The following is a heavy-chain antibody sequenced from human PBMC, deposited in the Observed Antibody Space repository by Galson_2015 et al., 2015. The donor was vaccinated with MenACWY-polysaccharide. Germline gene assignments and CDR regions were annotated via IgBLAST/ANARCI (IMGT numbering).Heavy chain of an antibody. V-gene: IGHV1-46*01. D-gene: IGHD6-6*01. CDR3: ARASSDGGFDY. J-gene: IGHJ4*02. Sequence: SVKVSCKASGYTFTCCYVHWVRQAPGQGLEWVGIINPSTGSASYAQKFQGRVTMTRDTSTSTVYMELSSLRSEDAAVYYCARASSDGGFDYWGQGTLVTVSS. CDR1: GYTFTCCY. CDR2: INPSTGSA.